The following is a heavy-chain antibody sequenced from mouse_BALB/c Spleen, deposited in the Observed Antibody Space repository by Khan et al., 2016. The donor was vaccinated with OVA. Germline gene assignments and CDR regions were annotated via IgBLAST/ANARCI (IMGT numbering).Heavy chain of an antibody. J-gene: IGHJ2*01. V-gene: IGHV5-6-3*01. CDR2: IDSNGGST. Sequence: EVELVESGGDIVQPGGSLTRSCAASSFTISSYGMSSVRQPPDKRLELVATIDSNGGSTDYPASVKRRFTISGDNAKNALYLQMRGLKSEDTAMXYCARSAIWGQGTTLTVSS. CDR1: SFTISSYG. CDR3: ARSAI. D-gene: IGHD2-12*01.